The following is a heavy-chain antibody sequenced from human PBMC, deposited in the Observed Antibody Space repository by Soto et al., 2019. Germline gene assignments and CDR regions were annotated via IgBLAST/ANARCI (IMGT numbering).Heavy chain of an antibody. Sequence: SETLSLTGTVSGGSISSGCYYWSWIRQHPGKGLEWIGYIYYSGSTYYNPSLKSRVTISVDTSKNQFSLKLSSVTAADTAVYYWARVRSTEWLRSYYYYYGMDVCGQGTTVTFSS. V-gene: IGHV4-31*03. D-gene: IGHD5-12*01. CDR3: ARVRSTEWLRSYYYYYGMDV. CDR1: GGSISSGCYY. J-gene: IGHJ6*02. CDR2: IYYSGST.